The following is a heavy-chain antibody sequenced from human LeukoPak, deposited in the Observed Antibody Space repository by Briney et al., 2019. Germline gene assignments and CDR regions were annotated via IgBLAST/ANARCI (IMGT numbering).Heavy chain of an antibody. V-gene: IGHV4-61*02. J-gene: IGHJ6*03. D-gene: IGHD6-13*01. CDR1: GGSISSGSYY. Sequence: SQTLSLTCTVSGGSISSGSYYWSWIRQPAGKGLEWIGRIYTSGSTNYNPSLKSRVTISVDTSKNQFSLKLSSVTAADTAVYYCAREGSPAAAGAYYYYYYYMDVWGKGTTVTVSS. CDR3: AREGSPAAAGAYYYYYYYMDV. CDR2: IYTSGST.